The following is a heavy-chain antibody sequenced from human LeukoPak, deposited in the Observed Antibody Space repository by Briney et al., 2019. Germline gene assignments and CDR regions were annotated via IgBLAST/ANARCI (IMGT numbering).Heavy chain of an antibody. CDR3: ARMLAVAGYYYGMDV. CDR2: INAGNGNT. J-gene: IGHJ6*02. D-gene: IGHD6-19*01. V-gene: IGHV1-3*01. Sequence: GASVKVSCKASGYTFTSYAMHWVRQAPGQRLEWMGWINAGNGNTKYSQKFQGRVTITRDTSASTAYMELSSLRSEDTAVYYCARMLAVAGYYYGMDVWGQGTTVTVPS. CDR1: GYTFTSYA.